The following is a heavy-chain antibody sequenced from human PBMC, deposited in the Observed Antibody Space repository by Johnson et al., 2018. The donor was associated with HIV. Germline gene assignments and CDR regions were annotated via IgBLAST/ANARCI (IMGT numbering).Heavy chain of an antibody. J-gene: IGHJ3*02. CDR1: GFTFSNSW. CDR3: ARDSSYRPSSWGWVDSFDI. Sequence: VQLVESGGGLVQPGGSLRLSCAASGFTFSNSWMNWVRQAPGKGLEWVANIRQDGSQKHYVDSVQGRFTISRDNTENSLYLQMDSLRAEDTAIYYCARDSSYRPSSWGWVDSFDIWGQVTMVTVSS. V-gene: IGHV3-7*05. D-gene: IGHD6-6*01. CDR2: IRQDGSQK.